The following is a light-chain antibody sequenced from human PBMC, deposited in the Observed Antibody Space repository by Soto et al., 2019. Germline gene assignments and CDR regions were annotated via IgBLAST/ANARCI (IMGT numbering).Light chain of an antibody. Sequence: IQMTQSPSTLSASVGDTVTITCRASQSISTWLAWYQQKPGKAPKLLIYKASSLQSGVPSRFSGIGSGTEFTLTISSLQPDDFATYYCQQYNFYSRTFGQGTKVEIK. V-gene: IGKV1-5*03. CDR3: QQYNFYSRT. CDR1: QSISTW. CDR2: KAS. J-gene: IGKJ1*01.